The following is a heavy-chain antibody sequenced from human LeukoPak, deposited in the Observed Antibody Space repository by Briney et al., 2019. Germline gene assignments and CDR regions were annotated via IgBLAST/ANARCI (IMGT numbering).Heavy chain of an antibody. CDR3: AKSGGYGLIDY. V-gene: IGHV4-38-2*02. Sequence: PSETLSLTCTVSGYSISSGYYWGWIRQPPGKGLEWIGSIYHSGSTYYNASLQSRVTISIDTSKNQFSLRPNSVTAADTAMYYCAKSGGYGLIDYWGQGTPVTVSS. D-gene: IGHD1-26*01. CDR1: GYSISSGYY. CDR2: IYHSGST. J-gene: IGHJ4*02.